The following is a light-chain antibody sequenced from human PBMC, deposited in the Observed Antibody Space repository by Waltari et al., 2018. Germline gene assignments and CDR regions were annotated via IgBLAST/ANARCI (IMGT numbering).Light chain of an antibody. CDR1: QSVSSSY. CDR3: QQYGSSPLT. CDR2: GAS. V-gene: IGKV3-20*01. J-gene: IGKJ3*01. Sequence: EIVLTQSPGTLSLSPGERATLSCRGSQSVSSSYLAWYQQKPGQAPRLLIYGASSRATGIPDRFSGSGSGTDFTLTISRLEPEDFAVYYCQQYGSSPLTFGPGTKVDIK.